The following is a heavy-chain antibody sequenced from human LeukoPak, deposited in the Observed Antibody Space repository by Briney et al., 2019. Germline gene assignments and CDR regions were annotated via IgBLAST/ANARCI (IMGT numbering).Heavy chain of an antibody. CDR3: ARGRVDDFWSGYYRSYFDY. D-gene: IGHD3-3*01. CDR2: MNPNSGKT. CDR1: GYTFTSYD. Sequence: ASVKVSCKASGYTFTSYDINWVRQATGQGVEWMGWMNPNSGKTGYAQKFQGRVTMTRNTFIRTDYMELSSLRSEDTAVYYCARGRVDDFWSGYYRSYFDYWGQGTLVTVSS. J-gene: IGHJ4*02. V-gene: IGHV1-8*01.